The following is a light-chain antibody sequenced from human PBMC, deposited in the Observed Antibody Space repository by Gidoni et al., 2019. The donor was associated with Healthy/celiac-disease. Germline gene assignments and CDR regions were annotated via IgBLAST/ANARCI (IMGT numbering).Light chain of an antibody. CDR3: QQSDSIPRT. J-gene: IGKJ2*01. CDR1: ENIRTY. Sequence: DIRTTPSPASLTAFVGDRVTITCRASENIRTYLHWYQQKPGKVPNLLIYAASTLQSGVPSRFSGSGSGTHFTLTITVLQPEDCATYYCQQSDSIPRTFGQGTKVELK. V-gene: IGKV1-39*01. CDR2: AAS.